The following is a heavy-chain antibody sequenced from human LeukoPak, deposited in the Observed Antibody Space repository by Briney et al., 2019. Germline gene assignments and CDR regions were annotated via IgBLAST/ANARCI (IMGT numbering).Heavy chain of an antibody. D-gene: IGHD2-2*01. Sequence: PGGSLRLSCVASGFPFSDYYMSWIRQAPGEGLDWVAYISGSGSDIYYADSVKGRFTISRDNAKNSLHLQMNGLRAEDTAVFYCARGFDCSSTSCSCMDVWGQGTTVTASS. CDR2: ISGSGSDI. V-gene: IGHV3-11*01. CDR3: ARGFDCSSTSCSCMDV. J-gene: IGHJ6*02. CDR1: GFPFSDYY.